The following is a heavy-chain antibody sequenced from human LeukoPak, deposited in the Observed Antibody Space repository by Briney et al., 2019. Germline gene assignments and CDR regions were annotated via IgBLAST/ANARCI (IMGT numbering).Heavy chain of an antibody. CDR1: GFTFSSYG. J-gene: IGHJ4*02. CDR3: ACRSYSGSYLDY. D-gene: IGHD1-26*01. V-gene: IGHV3-30*02. CDR2: IRYDGSNK. Sequence: PGGSLRLSCAASGFTFSSYGMPWVRQAPGKGLEWVAFIRYDGSNKYYADSVKGRFTISRDNSKNTLYLQMNSLRAEDTAVYYCACRSYSGSYLDYWGQGTLVTVSS.